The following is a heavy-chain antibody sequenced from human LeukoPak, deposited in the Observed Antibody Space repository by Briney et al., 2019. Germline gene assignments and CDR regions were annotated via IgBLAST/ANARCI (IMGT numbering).Heavy chain of an antibody. CDR1: GYTFTSYD. V-gene: IGHV1-8*01. CDR2: MNPNSGNT. CDR3: AINLPANRRFQH. Sequence: ASVKVSCKASGYTFTSYDINWVRQATGQGPEWMGWMNPNSGNTGYAQKFQGRVTMTRNTSISTAYMELSNVRSEDTAMYYCAINLPANRRFQHGGQGTLVTVSS. J-gene: IGHJ1*01. D-gene: IGHD1-14*01.